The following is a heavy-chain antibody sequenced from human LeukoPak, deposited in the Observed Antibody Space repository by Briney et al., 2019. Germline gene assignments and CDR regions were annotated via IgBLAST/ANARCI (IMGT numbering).Heavy chain of an antibody. V-gene: IGHV3-23*01. D-gene: IGHD3-22*01. CDR2: IIGSSGDT. CDR3: AKDLPSIHYYDSSGYSSTFDY. Sequence: PGGSLRLSCAASGFRFSNFAMSWVRQAPGKGLEWVSLIIGSSGDTLYADSVKGRFTISRDNSKNTLYLQMNSLRAEDTAVYYCAKDLPSIHYYDSSGYSSTFDYWGQGTLVTVSS. CDR1: GFRFSNFA. J-gene: IGHJ4*02.